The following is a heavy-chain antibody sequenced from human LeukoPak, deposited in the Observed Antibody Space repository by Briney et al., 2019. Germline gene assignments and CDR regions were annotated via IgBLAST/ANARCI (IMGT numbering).Heavy chain of an antibody. CDR3: ARAYSYAFEP. J-gene: IGHJ5*02. CDR2: VKQDGSET. D-gene: IGHD5-18*01. CDR1: GFTFSSNW. V-gene: IGHV3-7*04. Sequence: PGGSLRLSCAASGFTFSSNWMSWVRQAPGKGLEWVANVKQDGSETYYVDSVKGRFTTSRDNAKNSLFLQMNTLRVENTAVYYCARAYSYAFEPWGQGTLVTVSS.